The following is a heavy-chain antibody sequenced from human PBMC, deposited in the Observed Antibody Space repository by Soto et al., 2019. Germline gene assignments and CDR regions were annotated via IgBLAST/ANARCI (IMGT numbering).Heavy chain of an antibody. D-gene: IGHD3-10*01. CDR1: AFTLSGYG. CDR3: ARVRNAFDI. J-gene: IGHJ3*02. V-gene: IGHV3-48*02. Sequence: EVQLVESGGGLVQPGGSLRLSCAASAFTLSGYGMHWVRQAPGKGLEWVSYISTSSSTIYYADSVKGRFTISRDNAKNSLYMQMNSLRDEDAAVYYCARVRNAFDIWGRGTMVIVSS. CDR2: ISTSSSTI.